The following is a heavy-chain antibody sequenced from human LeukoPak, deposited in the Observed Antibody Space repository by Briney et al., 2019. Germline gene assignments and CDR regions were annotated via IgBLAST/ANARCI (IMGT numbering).Heavy chain of an antibody. CDR3: ARVHPDDTSCDY. Sequence: GASVKVSCKASGYTFTGYYMHWVRQAPGQGLEWIGWINPYSGGTNYAQKFQGRGTMTRDTSISTAYMELSRLRSDDTAVYYCARVHPDDTSCDYWGQGTLVTVSS. D-gene: IGHD3-22*01. V-gene: IGHV1-2*02. J-gene: IGHJ4*02. CDR1: GYTFTGYY. CDR2: INPYSGGT.